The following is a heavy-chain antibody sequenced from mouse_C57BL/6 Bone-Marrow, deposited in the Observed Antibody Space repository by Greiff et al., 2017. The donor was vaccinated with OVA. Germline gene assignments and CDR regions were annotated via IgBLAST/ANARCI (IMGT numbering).Heavy chain of an antibody. CDR3: AIRGYYEYFCG. CDR1: GFNFTSYW. Sequence: QVQLQQPGAELVKPGASVKMSCQASGFNFTSYWIPWVIQRPGHGLAWIGDFYPGSGSTNYNEKFKSKATLTVATSSSTAYRQLSSLTSEDSAVYYCAIRGYYEYFCGWGTGTTVTVAS. D-gene: IGHD2-4*01. CDR2: FYPGSGST. J-gene: IGHJ1*03. V-gene: IGHV1-55*01.